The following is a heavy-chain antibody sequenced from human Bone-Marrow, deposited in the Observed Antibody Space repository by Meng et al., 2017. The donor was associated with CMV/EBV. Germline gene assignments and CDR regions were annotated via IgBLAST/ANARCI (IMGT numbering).Heavy chain of an antibody. CDR1: GFTFSSYG. D-gene: IGHD5-24*01. V-gene: IGHV3-30*02. Sequence: GESLKISCAVSGFTFSSYGMHWVRQAPGKGLEWVAFVRYDGSDKYYADSVKGRFTISRDNSRNTLYLQMNSLRAEDTALYYCAKKGGRDGYKNVVEFWGQGTLVTVSS. CDR2: VRYDGSDK. CDR3: AKKGGRDGYKNVVEF. J-gene: IGHJ4*02.